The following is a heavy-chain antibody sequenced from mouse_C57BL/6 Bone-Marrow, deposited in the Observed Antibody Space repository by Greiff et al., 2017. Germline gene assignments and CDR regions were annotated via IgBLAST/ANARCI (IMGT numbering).Heavy chain of an antibody. D-gene: IGHD1-1*01. J-gene: IGHJ2*01. Sequence: QVQLQQPGAELVRPGSSVKLSCKASGYTFTSYWMHWVKQRPIQGLEWIGNIDPSDSETHYNQKFKDKATLTVDKSSSTAYMQLSSLTSEDSAVYYGARLYYGSRGLDYWGQGTTLTVSS. CDR2: IDPSDSET. CDR3: ARLYYGSRGLDY. CDR1: GYTFTSYW. V-gene: IGHV1-52*01.